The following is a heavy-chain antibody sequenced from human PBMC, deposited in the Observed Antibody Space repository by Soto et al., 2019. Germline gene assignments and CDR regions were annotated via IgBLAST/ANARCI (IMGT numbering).Heavy chain of an antibody. CDR1: GYTFTIYG. Sequence: GASVKVSCKASGYTFTIYGIIWVRQAPGQGLEWMGWISPYNGNTNYEQKLQGRVTMTTDTSTSTAYMELRSLRSDDTAVYYCSRHALAALVCFGENWFDPWGQGPLVT. J-gene: IGHJ5*02. V-gene: IGHV1-18*01. CDR3: SRHALAALVCFGENWFDP. D-gene: IGHD3-10*01. CDR2: ISPYNGNT.